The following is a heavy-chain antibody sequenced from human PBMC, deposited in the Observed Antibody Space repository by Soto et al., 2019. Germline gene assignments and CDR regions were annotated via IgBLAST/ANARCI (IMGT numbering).Heavy chain of an antibody. CDR3: ARQRTSVVTQAYFDS. Sequence: SETLSLTCTVPGDSINNRSYYWGWIRQPPGKGLEWIGSIYYSGSTYNNPSLKSRVSMSVDTSKNQFSLKLRSVTAADTALYYCARQRTSVVTQAYFDSWGQGSLVTVSS. CDR2: IYYSGST. V-gene: IGHV4-39*01. D-gene: IGHD2-21*02. J-gene: IGHJ4*02. CDR1: GDSINNRSYY.